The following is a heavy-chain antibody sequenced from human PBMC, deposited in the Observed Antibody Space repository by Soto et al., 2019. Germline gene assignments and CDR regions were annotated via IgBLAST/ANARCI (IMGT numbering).Heavy chain of an antibody. J-gene: IGHJ5*02. Sequence: PGGSLRLSCAASGFTFSSYAMSWVRQAPGKGLEWVSAISGSGGSTYYADSVKGRFTISRDNSKNTLYLQMNSLRAEDTAVYYCAKDRYSSRGTNWLDPWGQGTLVTVSS. CDR3: AKDRYSSRGTNWLDP. CDR2: ISGSGGST. CDR1: GFTFSSYA. V-gene: IGHV3-23*01. D-gene: IGHD6-13*01.